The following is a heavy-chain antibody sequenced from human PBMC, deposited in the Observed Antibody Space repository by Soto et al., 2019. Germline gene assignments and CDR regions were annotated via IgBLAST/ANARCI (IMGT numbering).Heavy chain of an antibody. D-gene: IGHD5-18*01. CDR1: GGSISSYY. CDR3: ARWGDTAMGHYYYGMDV. J-gene: IGHJ6*02. CDR2: IYYSGST. Sequence: SETLSLTCAVSGGSISSYYWSWIRQPPGKGLEWIGYIYYSGSTNYNPSLKSRVTTSVDTSKNQFSLKLSSVTAADTAVYYCARWGDTAMGHYYYGMDVWGQGTTVTVSS. V-gene: IGHV4-59*01.